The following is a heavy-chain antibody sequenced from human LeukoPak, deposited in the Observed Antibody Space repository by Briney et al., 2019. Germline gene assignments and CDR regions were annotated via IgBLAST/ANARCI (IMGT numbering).Heavy chain of an antibody. CDR1: GFTFSSYS. CDR3: ARVAYCTNGVCYQDAFDI. J-gene: IGHJ3*02. Sequence: GGSLRLSCAASGFTFSSYSMNWVRQAPGRGLEWVSSISSSSSYIYYADSVKGRFTISRDNAKNSLYLQMNSLRAEDTAVYYCARVAYCTNGVCYQDAFDIWGQGTMVTVSS. D-gene: IGHD2-8*01. CDR2: ISSSSSYI. V-gene: IGHV3-21*01.